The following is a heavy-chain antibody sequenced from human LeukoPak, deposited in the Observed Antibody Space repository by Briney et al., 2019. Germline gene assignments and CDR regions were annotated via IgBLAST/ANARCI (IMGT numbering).Heavy chain of an antibody. V-gene: IGHV3-30*18. D-gene: IGHD5-12*01. Sequence: GRSLRLSCAASGFTFSSYGMHWVRQAPGKGPEWVAVISYDGSNKYYADSVKGRFTISRDNSKNTLYLQMNSLRAEDTAVYYCAKDGYSGYQYFDYWGQGTLVTVSS. J-gene: IGHJ4*02. CDR2: ISYDGSNK. CDR1: GFTFSSYG. CDR3: AKDGYSGYQYFDY.